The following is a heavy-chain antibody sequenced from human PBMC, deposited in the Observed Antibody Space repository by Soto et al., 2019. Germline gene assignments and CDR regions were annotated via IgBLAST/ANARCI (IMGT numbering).Heavy chain of an antibody. D-gene: IGHD3-10*01. CDR3: ARVGLYYYDSGSIPYYFDY. J-gene: IGHJ4*02. CDR2: IYSDGTT. CDR1: GFTVNTNY. Sequence: EVQLVESGGGLIQPGGSLRLSCAASGFTVNTNYMSWVRQAPGKGLEWVSVIYSDGTTYYADSVKGRFTISRDNSKNTLYLQMISLRAEDTAVYYCARVGLYYYDSGSIPYYFDYWGQGTLVAVSS. V-gene: IGHV3-53*01.